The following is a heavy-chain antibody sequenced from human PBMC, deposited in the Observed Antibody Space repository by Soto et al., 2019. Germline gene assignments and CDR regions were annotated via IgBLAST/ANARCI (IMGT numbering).Heavy chain of an antibody. CDR3: ARGDREDIAVVVGVRPGEYGVDV. D-gene: IGHD2-15*01. V-gene: IGHV3-30-3*01. Sequence: QVQLVESGGGVVQPGRSLRLSCAASGFTFRSYAMHWVRQAPGNGLECVAVISYDGSNKFYRDYVKGRFTISRDNSKNTLYLQINSLRYEDTAVYYCARGDREDIAVVVGVRPGEYGVDVWGQGTTVTVSS. J-gene: IGHJ6*02. CDR2: ISYDGSNK. CDR1: GFTFRSYA.